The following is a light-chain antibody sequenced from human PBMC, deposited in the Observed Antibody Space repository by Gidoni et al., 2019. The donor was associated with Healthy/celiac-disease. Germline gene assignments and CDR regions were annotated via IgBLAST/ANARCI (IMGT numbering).Light chain of an antibody. Sequence: EIVMTQSPATLSVSPGDRATLSCRASQSVSSNLAWYQQNPGQAPRLLIYGASTRATGIPARFSGSGSGTEFTLTISSLQSEDFAVYYCQQYNNCPQTFGQGTKVEIK. V-gene: IGKV3-15*01. CDR1: QSVSSN. CDR2: GAS. J-gene: IGKJ1*01. CDR3: QQYNNCPQT.